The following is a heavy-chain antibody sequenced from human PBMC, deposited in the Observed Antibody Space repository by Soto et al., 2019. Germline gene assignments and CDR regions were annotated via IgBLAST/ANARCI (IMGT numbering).Heavy chain of an antibody. V-gene: IGHV3-33*01. Sequence: GGSLRLSCAASGFTFSSYGMHWVRQAPGKGLEWVAVIWYDGSNKYYADSVKGRFTISRDNSKNTLYLQMNSLRAEDTAVYYCARDTYGGYSYGLPGGYYYGMDVWGQGTTVTVSS. J-gene: IGHJ6*02. CDR3: ARDTYGGYSYGLPGGYYYGMDV. CDR2: IWYDGSNK. D-gene: IGHD5-18*01. CDR1: GFTFSSYG.